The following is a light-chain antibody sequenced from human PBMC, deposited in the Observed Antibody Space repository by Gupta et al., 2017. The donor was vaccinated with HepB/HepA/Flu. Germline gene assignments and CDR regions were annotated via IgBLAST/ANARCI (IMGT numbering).Light chain of an antibody. CDR2: AAS. CDR3: QQCYSTPPT. J-gene: IGKJ4*01. Sequence: DSQMTQSPSSASASVADGVTITCPASQSISSYLNWYQQKPGKAPKLPLYAASSSQSGVPSRFSGSRSVTAFTLTIRILQPEDFATYSCQQCYSTPPTFGGGTKVEIK. V-gene: IGKV1-39*01. CDR1: QSISSY.